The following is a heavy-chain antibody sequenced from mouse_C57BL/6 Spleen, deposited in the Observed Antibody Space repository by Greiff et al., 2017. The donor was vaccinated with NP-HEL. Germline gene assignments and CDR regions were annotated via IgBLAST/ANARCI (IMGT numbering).Heavy chain of an antibody. V-gene: IGHV1-19*01. CDR1: GYTFTDYY. Sequence: EVQLQQSGPVLVKPGASVKMSCKASGYTFTDYYMNWVKQSHGKSLEWIGVINPYNGGTSYNQKFKGKATLTVDMSSSTAYMELNSLTSEDSAVYYCARKGAYYSNGYWGQGTTLTVSS. CDR2: INPYNGGT. CDR3: ARKGAYYSNGY. D-gene: IGHD2-5*01. J-gene: IGHJ2*01.